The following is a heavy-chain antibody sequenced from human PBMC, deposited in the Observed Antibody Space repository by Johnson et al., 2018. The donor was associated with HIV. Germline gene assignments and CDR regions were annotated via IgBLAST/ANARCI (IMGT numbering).Heavy chain of an antibody. D-gene: IGHD1-1*01. Sequence: VQVVESGGGLNQPGGSLRLSSAASGFIVSHNYKSWVSQAPGKGLEWVAGRWYDGSNKYYGDSVKGRFTISRDNSKNTLFLQMNSLTADDTAVYYCATSTSSDALDIWGQGTMVTVSS. CDR3: ATSTSSDALDI. J-gene: IGHJ3*02. CDR2: RWYDGSNK. CDR1: GFIVSHNY. V-gene: IGHV3-33*08.